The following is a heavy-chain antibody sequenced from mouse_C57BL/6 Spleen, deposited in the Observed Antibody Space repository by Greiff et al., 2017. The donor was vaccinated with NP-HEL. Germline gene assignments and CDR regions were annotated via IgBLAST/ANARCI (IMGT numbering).Heavy chain of an antibody. D-gene: IGHD1-3*01. V-gene: IGHV5-4*01. J-gene: IGHJ1*03. CDR1: GFTFSSYA. CDR3: AREGSIRKYFDV. CDR2: ISDGGSYT. Sequence: QGVESGGGLVKPGGSLKLSCAASGFTFSSYAMSWVRQTPEKRLEWVATISDGGSYTYYPDNVKGRFTISRDNAKNNLYLQMSHLKSEDTAMYYCAREGSIRKYFDVWGTGTTVTVSS.